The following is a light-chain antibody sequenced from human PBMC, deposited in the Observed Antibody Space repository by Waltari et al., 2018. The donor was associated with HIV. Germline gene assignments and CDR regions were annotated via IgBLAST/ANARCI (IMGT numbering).Light chain of an antibody. Sequence: QSALTQPPSASGSPGQSVTISCTGTSSDVGGYKFVSWYQQHPGKAPKLMIFEVTKRPSGVPARFSGSKTGNTASLTVSGLQAYDEGDYYCSSYAGGNNLVFGGGTKLTVL. J-gene: IGLJ2*01. CDR2: EVT. V-gene: IGLV2-8*01. CDR1: SSDVGGYKF. CDR3: SSYAGGNNLV.